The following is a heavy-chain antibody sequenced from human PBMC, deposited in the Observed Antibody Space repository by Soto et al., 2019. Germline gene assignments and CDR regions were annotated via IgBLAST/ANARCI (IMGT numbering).Heavy chain of an antibody. Sequence: SVKVSCKASGFTFTSSAVQWVRQARGQRLEWIGWIVVGSGNTNYAQKFQERVTITRDMSTSTAYMELGSLRSEDTAVYYCAADVLYDFWSGYYTGPPSWGQGTLVTVSS. CDR3: AADVLYDFWSGYYTGPPS. J-gene: IGHJ4*02. D-gene: IGHD3-3*01. CDR1: GFTFTSSA. V-gene: IGHV1-58*01. CDR2: IVVGSGNT.